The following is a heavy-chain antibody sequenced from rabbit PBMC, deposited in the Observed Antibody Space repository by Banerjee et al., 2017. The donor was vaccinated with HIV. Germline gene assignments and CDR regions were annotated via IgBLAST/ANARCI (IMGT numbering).Heavy chain of an antibody. CDR1: GFSFSSSYY. J-gene: IGHJ4*01. CDR3: ARTGAGYAGYNYDYYFDL. V-gene: IGHV1S40*01. D-gene: IGHD7-1*01. CDR2: IYTGSSGST. Sequence: QSLEESGGDLVKPGASLTLTCTASGFSFSSSYYMCCVRQAPGKGLEWIACIYTGSSGSTYYASWAKGRFTISKTSSTTVTLQMTSLTAADTATYFCARTGAGYAGYNYDYYFDLWGQGTLVTVS.